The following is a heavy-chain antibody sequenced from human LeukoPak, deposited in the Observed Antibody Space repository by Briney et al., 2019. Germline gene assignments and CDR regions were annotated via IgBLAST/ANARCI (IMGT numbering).Heavy chain of an antibody. J-gene: IGHJ6*03. Sequence: SETLSLTCTVSGGSISSGGYYWSWIRQHPGKGLEWIGYIYYSGSTNYNPSLKSRVTISVDTSKNQFSLKLSSVTAADTAGYYWASSGGGHYYSYMAVWGKGTTVTVSS. CDR1: GGSISSGGYY. D-gene: IGHD3-10*01. CDR3: ASSGGGHYYSYMAV. V-gene: IGHV4-61*08. CDR2: IYYSGST.